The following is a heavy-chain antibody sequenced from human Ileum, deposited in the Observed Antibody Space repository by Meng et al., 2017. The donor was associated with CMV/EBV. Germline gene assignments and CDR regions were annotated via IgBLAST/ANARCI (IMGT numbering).Heavy chain of an antibody. Sequence: GGSLRLSCATSGFTFSSYWMHWVRQAPGKGLGWVSHINSDGSSTSYADSVKGRFTISRDNAKNTLYLQMNSLRAEDTAVYYCARGGYMNYWGQGTLVTVSS. J-gene: IGHJ4*02. CDR3: ARGGYMNY. CDR2: INSDGSST. CDR1: GFTFSSYW. D-gene: IGHD6-13*01. V-gene: IGHV3-74*01.